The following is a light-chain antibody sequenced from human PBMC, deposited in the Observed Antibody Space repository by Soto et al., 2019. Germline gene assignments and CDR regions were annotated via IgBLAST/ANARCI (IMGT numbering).Light chain of an antibody. CDR1: RSVSSSY. Sequence: IVSTWSSGTLCSPPVPRPTLSCRSSRSVSSSYLAWYQQKPGQAPRLLIYAAFTRHTGIPDRFNGSGSGTDFVLTINRLEPEDSAVYFCQQYDGPPLPFGPGTKVDIK. V-gene: IGKV3-20*01. CDR3: QQYDGPPLP. J-gene: IGKJ3*01. CDR2: AAF.